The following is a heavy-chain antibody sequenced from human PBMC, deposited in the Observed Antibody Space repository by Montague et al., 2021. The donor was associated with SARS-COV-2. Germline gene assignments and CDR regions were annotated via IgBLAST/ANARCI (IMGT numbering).Heavy chain of an antibody. J-gene: IGHJ6*04. CDR3: ARAHADSVYHFWSGSVTSTSLDV. CDR2: IGTAGDT. Sequence: SLRLSCAASGFTFSSHDMHWVRQSPGKGLQWVSAIGTAGDTYYEXSVEGRFTISREDAKSSLSLQMNSLTAGDTAVYYCARAHADSVYHFWSGSVTSTSLDVWGKGTAVTVSS. D-gene: IGHD3-3*01. V-gene: IGHV3-13*01. CDR1: GFTFSSHD.